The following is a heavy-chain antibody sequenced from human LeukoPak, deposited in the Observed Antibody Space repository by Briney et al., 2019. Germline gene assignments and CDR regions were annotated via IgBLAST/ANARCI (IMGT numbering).Heavy chain of an antibody. D-gene: IGHD2-15*01. CDR2: INHSGST. CDR1: GGSFSGYY. V-gene: IGHV4-34*01. Sequence: SETLSLTCAVYGGSFSGYYWSRIRQPPGKGLEWIGEINHSGSTNYNPSLKSRVTISVDTSKNQFSLKLSSVTAADTAVYYCARGGSNIVVVVAARVFDYWGQGTLVTVSS. CDR3: ARGGSNIVVVVAARVFDY. J-gene: IGHJ4*02.